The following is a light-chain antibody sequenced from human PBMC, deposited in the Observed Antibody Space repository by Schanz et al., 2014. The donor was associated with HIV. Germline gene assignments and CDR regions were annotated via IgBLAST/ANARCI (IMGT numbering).Light chain of an antibody. CDR2: NSY. Sequence: QSVLTQPPSASGTPGQRVTISCSGSGSNLGRNPVSSYQQFPGTAPTLLLYNSYHRPSGVPDRFSGSQSGTSASLAISGLQSEDEADYYCAGWDDSLNVWVFGGGTKLTVL. CDR1: GSNLGRNP. V-gene: IGLV1-44*01. J-gene: IGLJ3*02. CDR3: AGWDDSLNVWV.